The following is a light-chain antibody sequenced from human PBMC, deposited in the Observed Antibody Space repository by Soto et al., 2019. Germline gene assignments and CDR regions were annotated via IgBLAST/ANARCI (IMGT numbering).Light chain of an antibody. CDR2: EAT. J-gene: IGLJ2*01. CDR1: SSDVGSYNL. Sequence: QSALTQPASVSGSPEQSITISCTGTSSDVGSYNLVSWYQQHPGKAPNVMIYEATKRPSGVSNRFSGSKSGNTASLTISGLQAEDEANYDCCAYAGSGTVVFGGGTQLTVL. CDR3: CAYAGSGTVV. V-gene: IGLV2-23*01.